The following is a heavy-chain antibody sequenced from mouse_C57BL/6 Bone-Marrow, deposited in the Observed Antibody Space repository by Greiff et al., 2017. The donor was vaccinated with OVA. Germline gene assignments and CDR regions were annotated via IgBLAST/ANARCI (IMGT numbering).Heavy chain of an antibody. J-gene: IGHJ4*01. D-gene: IGHD1-1*01. CDR1: GYAFSSYW. CDR3: ARRNYYGGAMDY. CDR2: IYPGDGDT. V-gene: IGHV1-80*01. Sequence: VQLQQSGAELVKPGASVKISCKASGYAFSSYWMNWVKQRPGKGLEWIGQIYPGDGDTNYNVKFKGKATLTADKSSSTAYMQLSSLTSEDSAVYFCARRNYYGGAMDYWGQGTSVTVSS.